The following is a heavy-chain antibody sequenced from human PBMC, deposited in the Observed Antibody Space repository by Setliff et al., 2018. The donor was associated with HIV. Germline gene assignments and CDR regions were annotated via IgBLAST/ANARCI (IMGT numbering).Heavy chain of an antibody. CDR2: INHSGST. D-gene: IGHD2-15*01. Sequence: SVTLSLTCAVYGGSFNGYYWSWIRQPPGKGLEWIGEINHSGSTNYNPSLKSRVTMSVDKSKNQCSLRLSSVTAADTAVYYCARARRAGSGPKYFQHWGQGTLVTVSS. V-gene: IGHV4-34*01. CDR1: GGSFNGYY. CDR3: ARARRAGSGPKYFQH. J-gene: IGHJ1*01.